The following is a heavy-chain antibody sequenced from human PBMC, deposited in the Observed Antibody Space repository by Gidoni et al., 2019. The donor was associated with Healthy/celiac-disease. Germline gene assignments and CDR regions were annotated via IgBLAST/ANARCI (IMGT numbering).Heavy chain of an antibody. Sequence: QVQLVQSGSELKKPGASVKVSCKASGYTFTSYAMNWVRQAPGQGLEWMGWINTNTGNPTYAQCFTGRFVFSLDTSVSTAYLQISSLKAEDTAVYYCARGGTTRFINFSGYSSSWYIPPDDYWGQGTLVTVSS. J-gene: IGHJ4*02. CDR2: INTNTGNP. CDR3: ARGGTTRFINFSGYSSSWYIPPDDY. V-gene: IGHV7-4-1*02. D-gene: IGHD6-13*01. CDR1: GYTFTSYA.